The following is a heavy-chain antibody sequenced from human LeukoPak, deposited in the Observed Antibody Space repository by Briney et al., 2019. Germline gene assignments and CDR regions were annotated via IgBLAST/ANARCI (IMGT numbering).Heavy chain of an antibody. CDR1: GDSVSSNSAA. J-gene: IGHJ1*01. D-gene: IGHD6-19*01. V-gene: IGHV6-1*01. CDR3: ARGIAVAGKSGYFQH. Sequence: SQTLSLTCVISGDSVSSNSAAWNWIRQSPSRGLEWLGRTYYRSKRYNDYAVSVKSRITINPDTSKNQFSLQLNSVTPEDTAVYYCARGIAVAGKSGYFQHWGQGTLVTVSS. CDR2: TYYRSKRYN.